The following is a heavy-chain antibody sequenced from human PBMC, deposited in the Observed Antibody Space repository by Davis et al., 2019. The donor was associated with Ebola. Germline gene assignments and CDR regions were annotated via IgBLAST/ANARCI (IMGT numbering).Heavy chain of an antibody. Sequence: PGGSLRLSCAASGFTFSSYGMHWVRQAPGKGLEWVAVISYDGSNKYYADSVKGRFTISRDNSKNTLYLQMNSLRAEDTAVYYCAKSRHCSGGSCYRYYYYYGMDVWGQGTTVTVSS. V-gene: IGHV3-30*18. CDR2: ISYDGSNK. CDR3: AKSRHCSGGSCYRYYYYYGMDV. D-gene: IGHD2-15*01. CDR1: GFTFSSYG. J-gene: IGHJ6*02.